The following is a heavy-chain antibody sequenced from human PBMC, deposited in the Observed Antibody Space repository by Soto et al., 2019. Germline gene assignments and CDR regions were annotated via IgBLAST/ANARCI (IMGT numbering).Heavy chain of an antibody. Sequence: PGGSLRLSCAASGFTFSSYWMSWVRQAPGKGLEWVANIKQDGSEKYYVDSVKGRFTISRDNAKNPLYLQMNSLRAEDTAVYYCARVVYSSSINWFDPWGQGTLVTVSS. CDR1: GFTFSSYW. CDR3: ARVVYSSSINWFDP. D-gene: IGHD6-6*01. J-gene: IGHJ5*02. V-gene: IGHV3-7*03. CDR2: IKQDGSEK.